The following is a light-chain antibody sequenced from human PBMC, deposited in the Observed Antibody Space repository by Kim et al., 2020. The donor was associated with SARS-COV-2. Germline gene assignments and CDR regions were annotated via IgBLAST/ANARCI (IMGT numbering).Light chain of an antibody. CDR1: QSINKW. CDR3: QQYHAYWT. CDR2: DAS. Sequence: SASVGDRVTITSRASQSINKWLAWYQQKPGTATKLLIYDASTLESGVPSRFSVSGSETAFTLTISSLQPDDLATYYCQQYHAYWTFGQGTKVDIK. V-gene: IGKV1-5*01. J-gene: IGKJ1*01.